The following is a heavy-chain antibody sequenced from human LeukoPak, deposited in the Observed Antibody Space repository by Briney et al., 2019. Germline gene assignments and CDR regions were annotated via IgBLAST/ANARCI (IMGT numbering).Heavy chain of an antibody. CDR1: EFSVGSNY. J-gene: IGHJ4*02. V-gene: IGHV3-48*01. Sequence: GGSLRLSCAASEFSVGSNYMTWVRQAPGKGLEWVSYISSDSSTIYYADSVKGRFTISRDNANNSLYLQMNSLRAEDTAVYYCTRKFDYWGQGTLVTVSS. CDR2: ISSDSSTI. CDR3: TRKFDY.